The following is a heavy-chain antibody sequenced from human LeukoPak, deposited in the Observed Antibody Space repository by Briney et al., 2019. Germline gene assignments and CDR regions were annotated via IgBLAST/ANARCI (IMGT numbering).Heavy chain of an antibody. Sequence: GGSLRLSCAASGFTFSSYSMNWVRQAPGKGLEWVSSISSSSSYIYYADSVKGRFTISRDNAKNSLYLQMNSLRAEDTAVYYCARDITSYYDFWSGNSNWFDPWGQGTLVTVSS. J-gene: IGHJ5*02. D-gene: IGHD3-3*01. CDR1: GFTFSSYS. CDR2: ISSSSSYI. V-gene: IGHV3-21*01. CDR3: ARDITSYYDFWSGNSNWFDP.